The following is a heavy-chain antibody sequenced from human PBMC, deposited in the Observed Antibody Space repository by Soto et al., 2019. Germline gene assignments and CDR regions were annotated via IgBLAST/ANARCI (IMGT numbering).Heavy chain of an antibody. V-gene: IGHV3-30-3*01. J-gene: IGHJ6*02. CDR3: ARDSGERDHIVLVPAVPFLLKNGLDV. CDR2: ISFDGYNK. D-gene: IGHD2-2*01. Sequence: GGSLRLSCAASGFTFGIYAMHWFRQAPDKELKYVTDISFDGYNKYYADSVKGRFTISRENSKKTLYLQMNSLRTEDTAVYYCARDSGERDHIVLVPAVPFLLKNGLDVWGQGTTVTVSS. CDR1: GFTFGIYA.